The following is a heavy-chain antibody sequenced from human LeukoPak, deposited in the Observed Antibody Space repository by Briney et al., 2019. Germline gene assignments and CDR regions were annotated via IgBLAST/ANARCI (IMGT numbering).Heavy chain of an antibody. Sequence: GASVKVSCKASGGTFSSYAISWVRQAPGQGLEWMGRIIPILGIANCAQKFQGRVTITADKSTSTAYMELSSLRSEDTAVYYCARSIVVVTAKNYYYYGMDVWGQGTTVTVSS. V-gene: IGHV1-69*04. CDR2: IIPILGIA. J-gene: IGHJ6*02. D-gene: IGHD2-21*02. CDR1: GGTFSSYA. CDR3: ARSIVVVTAKNYYYYGMDV.